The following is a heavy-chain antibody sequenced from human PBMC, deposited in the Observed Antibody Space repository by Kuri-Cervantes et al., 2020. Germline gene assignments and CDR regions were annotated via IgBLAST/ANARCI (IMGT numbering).Heavy chain of an antibody. D-gene: IGHD5-18*01. CDR1: GGSISSGYY. CDR3: ARGGYGYFDY. J-gene: IGHJ4*02. CDR2: IYHSGST. Sequence: GSLRLSCTVSGGSISSGYYWGWIRQPPGKGLEWIGSIYHSGSTSYNPSLKSRVTISVDTSKNQFSLKLSSVTAADTAVYYCARGGYGYFDYWGQGTLVTVSS. V-gene: IGHV4-38-2*02.